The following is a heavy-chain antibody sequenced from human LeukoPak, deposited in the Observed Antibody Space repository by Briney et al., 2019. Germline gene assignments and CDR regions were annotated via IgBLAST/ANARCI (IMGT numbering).Heavy chain of an antibody. CDR3: ASGAASNDAFEI. CDR1: GGSISSGGYY. D-gene: IGHD6-13*01. J-gene: IGHJ3*02. V-gene: IGHV4-31*03. CDR2: IYYSGST. Sequence: SETLSLTCTVSGGSISSGGYYWSWIRQHPGKGLEWIGYIYYSGSTYYNPSLKSRVTISVGTSKNQFSLKLSSVTAADTAVYYCASGAASNDAFEIWGQGTMVTVSS.